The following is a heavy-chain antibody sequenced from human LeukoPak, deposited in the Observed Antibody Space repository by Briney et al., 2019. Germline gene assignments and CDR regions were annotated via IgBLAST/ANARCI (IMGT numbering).Heavy chain of an antibody. Sequence: ASVKVSCKASGYTFTGYYMHWVRQAPGQGLEWMGWMNPNSGNTGYAQKFQGRVTMTRNTSISTAYMELSSLRSEDTAVYYCARGDLWHNYWGQGTLVTVSS. D-gene: IGHD3-10*01. CDR1: GYTFTGYY. V-gene: IGHV1-8*02. CDR2: MNPNSGNT. J-gene: IGHJ4*02. CDR3: ARGDLWHNY.